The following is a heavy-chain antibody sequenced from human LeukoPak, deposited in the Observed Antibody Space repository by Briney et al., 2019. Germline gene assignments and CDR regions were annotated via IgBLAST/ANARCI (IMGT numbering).Heavy chain of an antibody. CDR2: IYYSGST. J-gene: IGHJ3*02. Sequence: SETLALTCTVSGGSISSYYWSWIRQPPGKGLEWIGYIYYSGSTNYNPSLKSRVTISVDTSKNQFSLKLSSVTAADTAVYYCVIHHIIVAGDDAFDIWGQGTMVTVSS. CDR1: GGSISSYY. V-gene: IGHV4-59*08. D-gene: IGHD6-19*01. CDR3: VIHHIIVAGDDAFDI.